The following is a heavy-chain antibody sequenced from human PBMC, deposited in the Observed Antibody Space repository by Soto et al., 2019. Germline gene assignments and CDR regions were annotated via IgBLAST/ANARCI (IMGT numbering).Heavy chain of an antibody. Sequence: EVQLVESGGDLVQPGGSLRLTCVGSGFTFGHYAMTWVRQAPGKGLEWISFMSGSSGAIYYADSVKGRFTITRDNANNLSSLQMHGLRDEYTAVYYCARETTGLFDYWGQGTLVTVSS. V-gene: IGHV3-48*02. J-gene: IGHJ4*02. CDR1: GFTFGHYA. D-gene: IGHD1-7*01. CDR2: MSGSSGAI. CDR3: ARETTGLFDY.